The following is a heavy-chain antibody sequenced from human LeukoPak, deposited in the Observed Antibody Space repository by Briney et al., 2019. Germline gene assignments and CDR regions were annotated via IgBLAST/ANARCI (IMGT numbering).Heavy chain of an antibody. J-gene: IGHJ4*02. CDR3: TTVVGVQDY. CDR1: GFTFSNAW. Sequence: PGGSLRLSCAASGFTFSNAWMSWVRQAPGKGLEWVGRIKSKNDGGTNDYAAPVKGRFTISRDDSKNTLYLQMNSLKTEDTAVYYCTTVVGVQDYWGQGTLVTVSS. CDR2: IKSKNDGGTN. D-gene: IGHD1-26*01. V-gene: IGHV3-15*01.